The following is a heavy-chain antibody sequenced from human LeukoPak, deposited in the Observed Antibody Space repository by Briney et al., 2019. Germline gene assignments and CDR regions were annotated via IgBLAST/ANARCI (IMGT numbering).Heavy chain of an antibody. CDR2: INSDGSST. V-gene: IGHV3-74*01. D-gene: IGHD6-19*01. J-gene: IGHJ6*02. CDR3: AKKDSSGWYVGLWDYYYYGMDV. CDR1: GFTFSDYW. Sequence: GGSLRLSCAASGFTFSDYWMHWVRQAPGKGLVWVSRINSDGSSTSYADSVKGRFTVSRDNAKNTLFLQMNSLRAEDTAVYYCAKKDSSGWYVGLWDYYYYGMDVWGQGTTVTVSS.